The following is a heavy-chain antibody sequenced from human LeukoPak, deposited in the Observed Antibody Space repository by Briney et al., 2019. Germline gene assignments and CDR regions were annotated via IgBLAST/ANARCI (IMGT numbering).Heavy chain of an antibody. Sequence: PSETLSLTCAVSGGSISSSNWWSWVRQPPGKGLEWIGEIYHSGSTNYNPSLKSRVTISVDKSKNQFSLKLSSVTAADTAVYYCAREEMNSGYDSHPFDYWGQGTLVTVSS. V-gene: IGHV4-4*02. D-gene: IGHD5-12*01. CDR2: IYHSGST. CDR3: AREEMNSGYDSHPFDY. CDR1: GGSISSSNW. J-gene: IGHJ4*02.